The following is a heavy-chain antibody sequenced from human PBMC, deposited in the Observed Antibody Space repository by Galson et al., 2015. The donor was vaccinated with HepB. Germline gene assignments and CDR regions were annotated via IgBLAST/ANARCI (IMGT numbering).Heavy chain of an antibody. CDR3: ARDKGNYGDSGYYFDY. D-gene: IGHD4-17*01. CDR2: IYHSGST. Sequence: SETLSLTCAVSGGSISSSNWWSWVRQPPGRGLEWIGEIYHSGSTNYNPSLKSRVTISVDKSKNQFSLKLSSVTAADTAVYYCARDKGNYGDSGYYFDYWGQGTLVTVSS. CDR1: GGSISSSNW. V-gene: IGHV4-4*02. J-gene: IGHJ4*02.